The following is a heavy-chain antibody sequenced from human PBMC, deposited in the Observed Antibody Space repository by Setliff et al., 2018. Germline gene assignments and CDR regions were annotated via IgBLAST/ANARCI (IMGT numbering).Heavy chain of an antibody. CDR3: ARVQQLGTFDY. V-gene: IGHV4-34*01. Sequence: SETLSLTCAVYGGSFSGFYWSWIRQPPGKGLEWIGEINHSGSTNYNPSLKSRVTISVDKSKNQFSLKLSSVTAADTAVYYCARVQQLGTFDYWGQGTLVTVSS. CDR1: GGSFSGFY. J-gene: IGHJ4*02. D-gene: IGHD6-13*01. CDR2: INHSGST.